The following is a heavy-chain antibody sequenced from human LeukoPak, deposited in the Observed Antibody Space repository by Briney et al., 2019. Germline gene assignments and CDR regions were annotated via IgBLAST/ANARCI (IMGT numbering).Heavy chain of an antibody. V-gene: IGHV4-4*07. D-gene: IGHD2/OR15-2a*01. CDR1: GASINSHY. CDR2: IYISGST. CDR3: ARGLLVGNTGYYFDY. J-gene: IGHJ4*02. Sequence: PSETLSLTCSVSGASINSHYWTWIRQPAGKGLEWIGRIYISGSTNHSPSLKSRVTMSVDSSKNQFSLNLISVTAADTAVYYCARGLLVGNTGYYFDYWGQGILVTVSS.